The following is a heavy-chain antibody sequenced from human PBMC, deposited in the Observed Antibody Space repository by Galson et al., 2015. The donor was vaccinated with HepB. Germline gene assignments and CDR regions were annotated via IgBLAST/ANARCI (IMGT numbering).Heavy chain of an antibody. D-gene: IGHD1/OR15-1a*01. CDR3: ARVRINNLDY. CDR1: GFTFSSYD. CDR2: ISYDGSK. Sequence: SLRLSCAASGFTFSSYDLYWVRQAPGKGLEWVAVISYDGSKTYADSVKGRFTISRDNSKSTLYLHMNSLRFEGTSMYYCARVRINNLDYWGQGTLVTVSS. J-gene: IGHJ4*02. V-gene: IGHV3-30-3*01.